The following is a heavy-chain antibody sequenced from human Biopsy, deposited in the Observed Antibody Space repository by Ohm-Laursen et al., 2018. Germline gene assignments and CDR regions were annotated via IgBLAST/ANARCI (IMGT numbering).Heavy chain of an antibody. CDR1: GGSISSDY. Sequence: SETLSLTCTVSGGSISSDYWSWIRQTPGKGLEWIGYIYYSGSTTYNPSLKSRVTISVDTSKNQFSLKLSSVTAADTAVYYCARLWGGYHFHGMDVWGQGTTVTVSS. V-gene: IGHV4-59*08. J-gene: IGHJ6*02. D-gene: IGHD7-27*01. CDR3: ARLWGGYHFHGMDV. CDR2: IYYSGST.